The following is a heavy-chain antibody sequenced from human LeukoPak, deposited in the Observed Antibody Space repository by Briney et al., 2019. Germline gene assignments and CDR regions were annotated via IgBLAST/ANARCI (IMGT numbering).Heavy chain of an antibody. CDR1: GYSFTSYW. CDR3: ARLAMESADGYDHRWFDP. D-gene: IGHD5-12*01. Sequence: GESLKISCKGSGYSFTSYWIGWVRQMPGKGLEWMGIIYPGDSDTRYSPSFQGQVTISADKSITTTYLQWSSLKASDTAIYYCARLAMESADGYDHRWFDPWGQGTLVTVSS. CDR2: IYPGDSDT. J-gene: IGHJ5*02. V-gene: IGHV5-51*01.